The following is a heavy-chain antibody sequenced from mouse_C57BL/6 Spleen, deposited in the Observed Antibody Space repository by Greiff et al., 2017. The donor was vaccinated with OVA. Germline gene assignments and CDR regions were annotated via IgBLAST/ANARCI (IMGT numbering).Heavy chain of an antibody. V-gene: IGHV1-39*01. CDR3: ARGGTGPSYWYFDV. CDR1: GYSFTDYN. D-gene: IGHD3-3*01. J-gene: IGHJ1*03. Sequence: EVQLQESGPELVKPGASVKISCKASGYSFTDYNMNWVKQSNGKSLEWIGVINPNYGTTSYNQKFKGKATLTVDQSSSTAYMQLNSLTSEDSAVYYCARGGTGPSYWYFDVWGTGTTVTVSS. CDR2: INPNYGTT.